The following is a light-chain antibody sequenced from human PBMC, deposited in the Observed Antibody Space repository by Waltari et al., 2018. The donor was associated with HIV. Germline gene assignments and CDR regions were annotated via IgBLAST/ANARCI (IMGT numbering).Light chain of an antibody. V-gene: IGLV1-44*01. J-gene: IGLJ3*02. CDR2: SNK. Sequence: QSVLTQPPSASGTPAQRVTISCSGRSSNTGCNTVNWYQQFPGTAPNLLINSNKQRPSGVPDRFAGSKSGTSASLAISGLQSEDEADYYCAVWDDSLNGWVFGGGTKLTVL. CDR1: SSNTGCNT. CDR3: AVWDDSLNGWV.